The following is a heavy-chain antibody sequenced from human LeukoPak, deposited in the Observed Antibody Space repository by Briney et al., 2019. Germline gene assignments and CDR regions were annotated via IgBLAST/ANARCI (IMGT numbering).Heavy chain of an antibody. CDR1: GYTFTGYY. CDR2: INPNSGGT. J-gene: IGHJ4*02. Sequence: LEASVKVSCKASGYTFTGYYMHWVRQAPGQGLEWMGWINPNSGGTNYAQKFQGRVTMTRDTSISTAYMELSRLRSDDTAVYYCARAGITIFGVVNYWGQGTLVTVSS. D-gene: IGHD3-3*01. CDR3: ARAGITIFGVVNY. V-gene: IGHV1-2*03.